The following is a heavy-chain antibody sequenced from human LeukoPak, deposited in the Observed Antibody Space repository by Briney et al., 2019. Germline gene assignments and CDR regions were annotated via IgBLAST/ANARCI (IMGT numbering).Heavy chain of an antibody. CDR1: GFTFSSYS. CDR2: ISSSSSYI. D-gene: IGHD3-22*01. Sequence: GGSLRLSCAASGFTFSSYSMNWVRQAPGKGLEWVSSISSSSSYIYYADSVKGRFTISRDNPKNSLYLQMNSLRTEDTAVYYCASSTYYYDSSGYYYDYWGQGTLVTVSS. J-gene: IGHJ4*02. CDR3: ASSTYYYDSSGYYYDY. V-gene: IGHV3-21*01.